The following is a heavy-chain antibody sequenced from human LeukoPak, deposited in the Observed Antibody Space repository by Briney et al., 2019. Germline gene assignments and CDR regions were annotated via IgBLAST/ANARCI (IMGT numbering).Heavy chain of an antibody. Sequence: SETLSLTCTVSDDSISDYYWNWIRQPPGKGLEWIGLIFYSGSTNYNPSLKSRVTMSVDTSQNQFSLKLSSVTAADTAVYYCARDLSGLTGAFDIWGQGTMVSVSS. CDR2: IFYSGST. CDR3: ARDLSGLTGAFDI. CDR1: DDSISDYY. V-gene: IGHV4-59*01. D-gene: IGHD3-16*02. J-gene: IGHJ3*02.